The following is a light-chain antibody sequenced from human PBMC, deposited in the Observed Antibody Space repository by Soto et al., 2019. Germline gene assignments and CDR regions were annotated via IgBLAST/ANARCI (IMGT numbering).Light chain of an antibody. J-gene: IGLJ1*01. Sequence: QSVLTQPASVSGSPGQSITISCTGTSSDIGGYNFVSWYQQHPGKAPKLMIYEVSNRPSGISNRFPGSKSGNTASLTISGLQAEDEADYYCSSYTSSNTLDVFGTGTKVTVL. V-gene: IGLV2-14*01. CDR1: SSDIGGYNF. CDR3: SSYTSSNTLDV. CDR2: EVS.